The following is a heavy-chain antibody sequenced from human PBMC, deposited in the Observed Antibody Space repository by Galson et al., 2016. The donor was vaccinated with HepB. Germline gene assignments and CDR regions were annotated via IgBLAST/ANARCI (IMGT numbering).Heavy chain of an antibody. V-gene: IGHV4-61*01. CDR3: AIYAVGRGGLGY. J-gene: IGHJ4*02. D-gene: IGHD3-16*01. CDR2: IHHSVST. CDR1: GDSVSSGRYH. Sequence: LSLTCSVSGDSVSSGRYHCGWIRQPPGKGLEWIGQIHHSVSTNFNPSLKSRVTILLDTSKNQFSLKMSSVNAADTAVYFCAIYAVGRGGLGYWGQGTPVTVSS.